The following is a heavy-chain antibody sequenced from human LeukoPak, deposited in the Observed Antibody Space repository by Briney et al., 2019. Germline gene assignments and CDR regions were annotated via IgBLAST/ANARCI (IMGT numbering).Heavy chain of an antibody. J-gene: IGHJ5*02. CDR2: IIPIFGTA. CDR1: GYTFTSYG. V-gene: IGHV1-69*13. CDR3: ARDDANSGVVGSWFDP. D-gene: IGHD6-19*01. Sequence: SMKVSCKASGYTFTSYGISWVRQAPGQGLEWMGGIIPIFGTANYAQKFQGRVTITADESTSTAYMELSSLRSEDTAVYYCARDDANSGVVGSWFDPWGQGTLVTVSP.